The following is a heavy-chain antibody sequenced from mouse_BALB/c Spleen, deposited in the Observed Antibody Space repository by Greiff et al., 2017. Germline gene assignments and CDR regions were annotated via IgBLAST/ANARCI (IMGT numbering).Heavy chain of an antibody. J-gene: IGHJ4*01. D-gene: IGHD2-4*01. Sequence: EVKVVESGGGLVKPGGSLKLSCAASGFTFSSYAMSWVRQTPEKRLEWVATISSGGSYTYYPDSVKGRFTISRDNAKNTLYLQMSSLRSEDTAMYYCARPYYDYESYYAMDYWGQGTSVTVSS. CDR3: ARPYYDYESYYAMDY. CDR2: ISSGGSYT. V-gene: IGHV5-9-3*01. CDR1: GFTFSSYA.